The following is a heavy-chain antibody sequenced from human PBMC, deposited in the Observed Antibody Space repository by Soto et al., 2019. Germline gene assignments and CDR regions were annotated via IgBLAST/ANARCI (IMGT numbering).Heavy chain of an antibody. J-gene: IGHJ4*02. V-gene: IGHV4-59*01. Sequence: PSETLSLTCTVSGGSISSYYWGWIRQPPGKGLEWIGYIYYSGSTNYNPSLKSRVTISVDTSKNQFSLKLSSVTAADTAVYYCVRGGPHTTWGGYYYLDYRVKGTLVPVSS. CDR2: IYYSGST. CDR3: VRGGPHTTWGGYYYLDY. CDR1: GGSISSYY. D-gene: IGHD3-3*01.